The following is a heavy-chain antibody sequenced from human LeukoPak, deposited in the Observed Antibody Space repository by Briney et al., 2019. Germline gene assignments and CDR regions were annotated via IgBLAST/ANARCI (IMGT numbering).Heavy chain of an antibody. V-gene: IGHV4-34*01. Sequence: KPSETLSLTCAVYGGSFSGYYWGWIRQPPGKWLEWIGEINHSGSTNYNPSLKSRVTMSVDTSKNQFSLKLSSVTAADTAVYYCARRLRYFDWLSDHDAFDIWGQATMVTVSS. D-gene: IGHD3-9*01. J-gene: IGHJ3*02. CDR3: ARRLRYFDWLSDHDAFDI. CDR2: INHSGST. CDR1: GGSFSGYY.